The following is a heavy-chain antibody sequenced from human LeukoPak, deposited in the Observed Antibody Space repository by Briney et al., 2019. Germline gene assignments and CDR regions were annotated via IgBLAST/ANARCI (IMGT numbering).Heavy chain of an antibody. CDR3: ASGYCSGGSCYSVENWFDP. D-gene: IGHD2-15*01. CDR1: GYTFTGYY. Sequence: ASVKVSCKAAGYTFTGYYMFWVRQAPGQGLEWMGRINPNSGGTNYAQKFQGRVTMTRDTSINTAYMELSRQRSDDTAVYYCASGYCSGGSCYSVENWFDPWGQGTLVTVSS. V-gene: IGHV1-2*06. CDR2: INPNSGGT. J-gene: IGHJ5*02.